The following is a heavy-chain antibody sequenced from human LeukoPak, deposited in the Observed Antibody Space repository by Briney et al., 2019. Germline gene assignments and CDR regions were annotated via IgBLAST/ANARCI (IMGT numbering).Heavy chain of an antibody. V-gene: IGHV4-39*01. D-gene: IGHD3-10*01. CDR1: GGSISSSSYY. J-gene: IGHJ4*02. CDR2: IYYSGST. CDR3: ARSQYANLYGSGSGGDY. Sequence: SETLSLTCTVSGGSISSSSYYWGWIRQPPGKGLEWIGSIYYSGSTYYNPSLKSRVTISVDTSKNQFSLKLSSVTAADTAVYYCARSQYANLYGSGSGGDYWGQGTLVTVSS.